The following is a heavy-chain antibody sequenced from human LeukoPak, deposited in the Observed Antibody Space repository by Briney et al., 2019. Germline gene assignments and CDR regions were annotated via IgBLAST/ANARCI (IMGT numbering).Heavy chain of an antibody. D-gene: IGHD2-21*01. CDR2: SSPAGDIT. CDR1: GGSFSGNY. Sequence: PSETLSLTCAVYGGSFSGNYWTLIRQTPGRGLEWIGESSPAGDITGYNPSLTGRATISVDPSKKQFSLKLTSVTAADTGVYYCVRVPDFIARLCDSWGPGTLVTVSS. CDR3: VRVPDFIARLCDS. J-gene: IGHJ4*02. V-gene: IGHV4-34*01.